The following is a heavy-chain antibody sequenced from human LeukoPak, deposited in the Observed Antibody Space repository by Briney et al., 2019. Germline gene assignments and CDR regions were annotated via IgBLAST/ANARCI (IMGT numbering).Heavy chain of an antibody. CDR3: ARANYYDSSGYLGWRPNYNWFDP. V-gene: IGHV4-34*01. D-gene: IGHD3-22*01. CDR1: GGSFSGYY. Sequence: SETLSLTCAVYGGSFSGYYWSWIRQPPGKGLEWIGETNHSGSTNYNPSLKSRVTISVDTSKNQFSLKLSSVTAADTAVYYCARANYYDSSGYLGWRPNYNWFDPWGQGTLVTVSS. CDR2: TNHSGST. J-gene: IGHJ5*02.